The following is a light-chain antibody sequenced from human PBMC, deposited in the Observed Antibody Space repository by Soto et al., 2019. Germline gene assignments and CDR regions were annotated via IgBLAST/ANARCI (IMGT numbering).Light chain of an antibody. CDR3: SSFTNSNTWV. Sequence: QSALTQPPSVSGSPGQSVTISCTGTSSDVGSYNRVSWYQQPPGTAPKLMIYEVSNRPSGVPDRFFGSKSGNTASLTISGLQAEDEADYYCSSFTNSNTWVFGGGTKVTVL. V-gene: IGLV2-18*02. J-gene: IGLJ3*02. CDR2: EVS. CDR1: SSDVGSYNR.